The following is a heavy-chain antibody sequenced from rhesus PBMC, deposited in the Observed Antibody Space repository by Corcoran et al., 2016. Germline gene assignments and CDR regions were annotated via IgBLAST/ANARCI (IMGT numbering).Heavy chain of an antibody. CDR3: VRGYFYFDF. D-gene: IGHD2-2*01. CDR1: GASISNNY. J-gene: IGHJ4*01. CDR2: GYGSGRNT. Sequence: QVQLQESGPGLVKPSETLPLTCAVSGASISNNYWSWLRQAPGKGLEWIGLGYGSGRNTDYNPSLKRRATISVDTSKNQFSLNLTSVTAADTAVYYCVRGYFYFDFWGQGVLVTVSS. V-gene: IGHV4S2*01.